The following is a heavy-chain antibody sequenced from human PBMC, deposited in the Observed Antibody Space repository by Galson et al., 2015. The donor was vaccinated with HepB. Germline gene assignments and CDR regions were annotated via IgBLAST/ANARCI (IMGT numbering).Heavy chain of an antibody. Sequence: SVKVSCKASGYTFTRHAINWVRQAPGQGLEWMGWINTNTGNPTYAQGFTGRFVFFLDTSVSTAYVQISSLKTEDTAVYYCARDDSGSYRYGMDVWGQGTTVTVS. CDR3: ARDDSGSYRYGMDV. V-gene: IGHV7-4-1*02. CDR2: INTNTGNP. D-gene: IGHD1-26*01. CDR1: GYTFTRHA. J-gene: IGHJ6*02.